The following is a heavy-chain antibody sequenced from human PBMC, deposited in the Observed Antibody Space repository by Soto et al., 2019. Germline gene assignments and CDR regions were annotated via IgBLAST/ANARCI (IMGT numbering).Heavy chain of an antibody. D-gene: IGHD5-18*01. V-gene: IGHV3-23*01. CDR1: GFPFAAGA. CDR2: ITGRGIST. CDR3: AKDRYGGSGGGLES. J-gene: IGHJ4*02. Sequence: VQLLESGGGLVRRGESLRLSCVASGFPFAAGAMNWVRQAPGQGLEWVSTITGRGISTYDADSVRGRFTISRDDSQNTLYLQMTSLRVEDTAVYYCAKDRYGGSGGGLESWGQGALVTVSS.